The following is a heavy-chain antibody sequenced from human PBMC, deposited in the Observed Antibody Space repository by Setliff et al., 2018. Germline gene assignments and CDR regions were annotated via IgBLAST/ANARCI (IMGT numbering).Heavy chain of an antibody. D-gene: IGHD2-15*01. Sequence: GGSLRLSCAGSGFTFSSYTMNWVRQAPGKGLEWVSSIISSGSHIYYADSVKGRFTSPRDNAKNSLYQQMNSLRADDTAVYYCTRDYGFCSGGSCSYYGMDVWGQGTTVTVS. CDR1: GFTFSSYT. CDR3: TRDYGFCSGGSCSYYGMDV. CDR2: IISSGSHI. V-gene: IGHV3-21*01. J-gene: IGHJ6*02.